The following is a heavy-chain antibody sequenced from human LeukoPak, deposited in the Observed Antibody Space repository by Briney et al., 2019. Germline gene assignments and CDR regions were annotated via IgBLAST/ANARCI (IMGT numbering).Heavy chain of an antibody. CDR2: IKQDGSEK. J-gene: IGHJ5*02. V-gene: IGHV3-7*01. CDR1: GFTFSSYW. CDR3: AREGGSCFRWFDP. D-gene: IGHD1-26*01. Sequence: GGSLRLSCAASGFTFSSYWMSWVRQAPGKGLEWVANIKQDGSEKYYVDSVKGRFTISRDNAKNSLYLQMNSLRAEDTAVYYCAREGGSCFRWFDPWGQGTLVTVSS.